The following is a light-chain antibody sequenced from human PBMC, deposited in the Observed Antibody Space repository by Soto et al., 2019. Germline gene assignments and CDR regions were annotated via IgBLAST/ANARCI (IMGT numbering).Light chain of an antibody. CDR3: CSYAGSSTVV. CDR2: EVS. CDR1: SSDIGAYNY. V-gene: IGLV2-8*01. Sequence: QSALTQPPSASGSPGQSVTISCTGASSDIGAYNYVSWYQQHPGKAPKLIIYEVSKRPSGVPDRFSGSKSGITASLTVSGLQAEDEADYYCCSYAGSSTVVFGGGTKVTVL. J-gene: IGLJ2*01.